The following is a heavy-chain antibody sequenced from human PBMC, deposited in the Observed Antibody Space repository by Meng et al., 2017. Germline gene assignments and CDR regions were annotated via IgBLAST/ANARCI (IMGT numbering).Heavy chain of an antibody. D-gene: IGHD3-22*01. CDR1: GYTFTGYY. J-gene: IGHJ3*02. CDR2: INPNSGGT. V-gene: IGHV1-2*02. CDR3: ARDRTYYYDSSGYYYLEDAFDI. Sequence: ASVKVSCKASGYTFTGYYMHWVRQAPGQGLEWMGWINPNSGGTNYAQKFQGRVTMTRDTSISTAYMELSRLRSDDTAVYYCARDRTYYYDSSGYYYLEDAFDIWGQGTMVTVSS.